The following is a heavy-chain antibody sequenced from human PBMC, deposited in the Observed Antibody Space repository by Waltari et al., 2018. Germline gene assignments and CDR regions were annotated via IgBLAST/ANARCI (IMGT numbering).Heavy chain of an antibody. Sequence: EVQLLESGGALVQPGGSFRLSCAASGFPFSNYAMNWVRQAPGKWLEWVSGVSASGGATYYTVSVKGRFTVSRDNAKNTLYLQMNSLRVEDTAFYYCTKGIDHWGQGTLVTVSS. V-gene: IGHV3-23*01. CDR3: TKGIDH. J-gene: IGHJ4*02. CDR1: GFPFSNYA. CDR2: VSASGGAT.